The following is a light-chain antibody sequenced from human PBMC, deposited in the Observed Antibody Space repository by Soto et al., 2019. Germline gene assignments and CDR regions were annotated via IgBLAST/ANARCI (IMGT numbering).Light chain of an antibody. V-gene: IGKV3-15*01. J-gene: IGKJ1*01. CDR3: QQYNNWPRT. CDR1: QTVFSN. Sequence: EIVLSQSPGTLSLSPGERATLSCRATQTVFSNYIGWYQQKPGQAPRRLIFGASIRATGIPATFSGSGSGTEFTLTISSLQSEDFAVYYCQQYNNWPRTFGQGTKVDI. CDR2: GAS.